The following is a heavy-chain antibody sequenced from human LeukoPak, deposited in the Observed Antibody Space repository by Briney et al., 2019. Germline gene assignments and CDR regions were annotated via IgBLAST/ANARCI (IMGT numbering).Heavy chain of an antibody. CDR2: INHSGST. Sequence: SETLSLTCAVYGGSFSGYYWSWIRQPPGKGLEWIGEINHSGSTNYNPSLKSRVTISVDTSKNQFSLKLSSVTAADTAVYYCAREGCSSTSCYEYYYYYMDVWGKGTTVTVSS. CDR1: GGSFSGYY. D-gene: IGHD2-2*01. J-gene: IGHJ6*03. CDR3: AREGCSSTSCYEYYYYYMDV. V-gene: IGHV4-34*01.